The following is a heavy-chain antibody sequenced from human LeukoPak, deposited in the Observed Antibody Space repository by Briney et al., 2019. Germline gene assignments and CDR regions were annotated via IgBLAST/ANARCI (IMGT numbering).Heavy chain of an antibody. D-gene: IGHD2-21*01. J-gene: IGHJ3*01. CDR1: GFNFSSYW. Sequence: GGSLRLSCAASGFNFSSYWMHWVRQAPGKGLVWVSRIKSDGTSTSYADSVKGRFTISRDNAKNTLYLQMNSLRAEDTAVYYCARKYYCEPWGQGTTVTVSS. V-gene: IGHV3-74*01. CDR2: IKSDGTST. CDR3: ARKYYCEP.